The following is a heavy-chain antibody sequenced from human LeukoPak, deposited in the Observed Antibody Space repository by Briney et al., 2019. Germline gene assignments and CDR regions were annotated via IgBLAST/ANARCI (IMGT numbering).Heavy chain of an antibody. D-gene: IGHD6-19*01. CDR1: GFTFSSYG. CDR2: ISYDGSNK. Sequence: GGSLRLSCAASGFTFSSYGMHWVRQAPGKGLEWVAVISYDGSNKYYADSVKGRFTISRDNSKNTLYLQMNSLRAEDTAVYYCAKGGSGWYSGPFDYWGQGTLVTVSS. J-gene: IGHJ4*02. CDR3: AKGGSGWYSGPFDY. V-gene: IGHV3-30*18.